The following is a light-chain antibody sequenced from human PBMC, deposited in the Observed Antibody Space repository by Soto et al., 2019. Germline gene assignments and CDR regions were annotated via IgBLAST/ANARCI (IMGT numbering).Light chain of an antibody. Sequence: EIVLTQSPGTVSLSPGERATLSCRASQSVGSSWLAWYQQKPGQAPRVLIYGGSNRATGIPDRFSGSGSGTVFTIIISRLEPEDFAVYYCQHDYSSRTFGQGTKVEMK. V-gene: IGKV3-20*01. CDR3: QHDYSSRT. CDR2: GGS. J-gene: IGKJ1*01. CDR1: QSVGSSW.